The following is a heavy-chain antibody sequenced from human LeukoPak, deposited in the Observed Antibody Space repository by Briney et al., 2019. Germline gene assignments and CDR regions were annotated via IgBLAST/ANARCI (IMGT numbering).Heavy chain of an antibody. V-gene: IGHV3-48*04. CDR2: ISGSRSLI. CDR3: ARQFRAKYNPLDH. CDR1: GFTFRDYG. J-gene: IGHJ4*02. D-gene: IGHD1-1*01. Sequence: PSESLRLSCKASGFTFRDYGMNWIRQPPGKGLEWISFISGSRSLIYYADSVRGRFTISRDNAKNSLFLQMTSLTTEDTGVFYCARQFRAKYNPLDHWGQGTLVTVSS.